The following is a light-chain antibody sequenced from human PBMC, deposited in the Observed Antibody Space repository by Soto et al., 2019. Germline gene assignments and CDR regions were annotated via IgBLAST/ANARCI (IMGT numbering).Light chain of an antibody. CDR1: SSDVGGYNY. V-gene: IGLV2-14*01. J-gene: IGLJ1*01. CDR3: SSYTSSSSFYV. Sequence: VLAQPASVSGSPGQSITISCTGTSSDVGGYNYVSWYQQHPGKAPKLMIYEVSNRPSGVSNRFSGSKSGNTASLTISGLQAEDEADYYCSSYTSSSSFYVFGTGTKVTV. CDR2: EVS.